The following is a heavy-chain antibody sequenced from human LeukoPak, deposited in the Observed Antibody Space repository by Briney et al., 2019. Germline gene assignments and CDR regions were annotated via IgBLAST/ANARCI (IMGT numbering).Heavy chain of an antibody. V-gene: IGHV4-39*01. CDR2: IYYSGST. D-gene: IGHD3-22*01. CDR1: GGSISSSSYY. J-gene: IGHJ4*02. CDR3: ASFPYYYDSSGIGY. Sequence: SETLSLTYTVSGGSISSSSYYWGWIRQPPGKGLEWIGSIYYSGSTYYNPSLKSRVTISVDMSRNQFSLKLSSVTAADTAVYYCASFPYYYDSSGIGYWGQGTLVTVSS.